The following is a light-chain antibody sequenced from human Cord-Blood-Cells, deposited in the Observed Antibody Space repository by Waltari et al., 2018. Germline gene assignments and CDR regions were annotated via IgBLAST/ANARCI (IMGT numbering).Light chain of an antibody. CDR2: AAS. CDR1: QRISSY. CDR3: QQSYSTPPVT. Sequence: DIQMNQSPSSLSASVGDSVPITCRASQRISSYLNWYQQKPGKAPKLLIYAASSLQSGVPSRFSGSGSGTDFTLTISSLQPEDFATYYCQQSYSTPPVTFGQGTRLEIK. V-gene: IGKV1-39*01. J-gene: IGKJ5*01.